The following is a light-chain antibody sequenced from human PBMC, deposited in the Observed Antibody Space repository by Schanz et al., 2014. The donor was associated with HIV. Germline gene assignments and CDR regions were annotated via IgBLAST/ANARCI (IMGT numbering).Light chain of an antibody. J-gene: IGKJ5*01. CDR3: QQFHDYPLT. CDR1: QSISSW. V-gene: IGKV1-5*01. Sequence: DIQMTQSPFTLSASVGDRVTITCRASQSISSWLAWYQQKPGKAPKLLIFGASTLQSGVPSRFSGSGSGTDFSLTISCLQSEDVATYYCQQFHDYPLTFGQGTRLDIK. CDR2: GAS.